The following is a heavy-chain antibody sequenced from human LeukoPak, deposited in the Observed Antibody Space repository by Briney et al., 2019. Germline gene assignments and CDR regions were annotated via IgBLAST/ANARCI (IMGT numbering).Heavy chain of an antibody. Sequence: GESLKISCKGSGYSFTSYCIGWVRQMPGKGLEWMGIIYPGDSDTRYSPSFQGQVTISADKSISTAHLQWSSLKASDTAMYYCARLPGPYYYDSSGHHEGWYFDYWGQGTLVTVSS. V-gene: IGHV5-51*01. J-gene: IGHJ4*02. CDR1: GYSFTSYC. CDR3: ARLPGPYYYDSSGHHEGWYFDY. CDR2: IYPGDSDT. D-gene: IGHD3-22*01.